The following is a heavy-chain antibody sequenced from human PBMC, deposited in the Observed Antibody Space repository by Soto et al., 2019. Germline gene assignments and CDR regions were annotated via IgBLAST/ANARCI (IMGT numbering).Heavy chain of an antibody. CDR3: TTDQNSPACIQLWFPTWYVDN. CDR1: GLTLSNAW. D-gene: IGHD5-18*01. J-gene: IGHJ4*01. CDR2: IKRKTDGGTT. Sequence: GGTMRLSCAASGLTLSNAWMSWVRQAPGKGLEWVGRIKRKTDGGTTDYAAPVTGRLTISIDDSKNKVYLRMTSKKTEETAVYYRTTDQNSPACIQLWFPTWYVDNWGQGTRGTVSS. V-gene: IGHV3-15*01.